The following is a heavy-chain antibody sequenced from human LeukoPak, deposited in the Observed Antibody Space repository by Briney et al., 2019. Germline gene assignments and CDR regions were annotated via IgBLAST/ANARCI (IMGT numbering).Heavy chain of an antibody. Sequence: SETLSLTCTVSGGSISSSSYYWGWIRQPPGKGLEWIGSIYYSGSTYYNPSLKSRVTISVDTSKNQFSLKLSSVTAADTAVYYCARSACDYVWGSYRYMAISQYYFDYWGQGTLVTVSS. D-gene: IGHD3-16*02. CDR2: IYYSGST. V-gene: IGHV4-39*01. CDR1: GGSISSSSYY. CDR3: ARSACDYVWGSYRYMAISQYYFDY. J-gene: IGHJ4*02.